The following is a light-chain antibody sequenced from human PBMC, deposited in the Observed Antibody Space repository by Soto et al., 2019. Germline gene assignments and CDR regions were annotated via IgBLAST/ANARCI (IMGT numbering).Light chain of an antibody. J-gene: IGKJ2*01. Sequence: IQLTQSPSSLSASVGDRVTITCRASQGISSYLAWYQQKPGKAPKLLIYAASTLQSGVPSRFSGSGSGTEFTLTSSSLQPEEFATYYCQQLNSYPPYTFGQGTKLEIK. V-gene: IGKV1-9*01. CDR2: AAS. CDR3: QQLNSYPPYT. CDR1: QGISSY.